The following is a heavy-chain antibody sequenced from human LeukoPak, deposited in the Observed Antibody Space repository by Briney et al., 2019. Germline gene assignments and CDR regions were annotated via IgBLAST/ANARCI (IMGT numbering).Heavy chain of an antibody. J-gene: IGHJ4*02. Sequence: GGSLRLSCAASGFTFSSYSMNWVRQVPGKGLEWVSYISSSSSTIYYADSVKGRFTISRDNAKNSLYLQMNSLRDEDTAVYYCARDGGLRYFDWLSDLLDYWGQGTLVTVSS. D-gene: IGHD3-9*01. CDR1: GFTFSSYS. V-gene: IGHV3-48*02. CDR2: ISSSSSTI. CDR3: ARDGGLRYFDWLSDLLDY.